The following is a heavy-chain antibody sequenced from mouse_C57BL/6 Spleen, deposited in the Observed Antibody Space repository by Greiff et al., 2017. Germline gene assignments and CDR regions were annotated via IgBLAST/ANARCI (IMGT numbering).Heavy chain of an antibody. J-gene: IGHJ2*01. CDR2: FYPGSGSI. D-gene: IGHD3-1*01. V-gene: IGHV1-62-2*01. Sequence: QVQLQQSGAELVKPGASVKLSCTASGFTFTEYTIHWVKQRPGQGLEWIGWFYPGSGSIKYDEKFKDKATLTADKSSSTVYLELSRLTSEDSAVYFCARQEVGYLFDYWGTGATLTVSS. CDR1: GFTFTEYT. CDR3: ARQEVGYLFDY.